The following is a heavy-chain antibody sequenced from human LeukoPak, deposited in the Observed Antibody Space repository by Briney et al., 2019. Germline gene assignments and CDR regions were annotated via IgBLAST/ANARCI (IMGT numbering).Heavy chain of an antibody. D-gene: IGHD2-15*01. CDR3: ARGPVVVVVAALPSMSLGWFDP. CDR1: GGSFSGYY. Sequence: SETLSLTCAVYGGSFSGYYWSWIRQPPGKGLEWSGEINHSGSTNYNPSLKSRVTISVDTSKNQFSLKLSSVTAADPAVYYCARGPVVVVVAALPSMSLGWFDPWGQGTLVTVSS. J-gene: IGHJ5*02. V-gene: IGHV4-34*01. CDR2: INHSGST.